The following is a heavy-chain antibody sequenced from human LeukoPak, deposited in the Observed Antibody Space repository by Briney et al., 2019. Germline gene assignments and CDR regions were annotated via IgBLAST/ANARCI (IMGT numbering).Heavy chain of an antibody. Sequence: GGSLRLSCAASGVTFRSYSLSWVRQAPGKGLEWVGYISSSSDSIHYAASVKGRFTVSRDNAKNSLYLQMNSLRVEDTAVYYCTRGAYGDNSRYGYWGQGTLVTVSS. V-gene: IGHV3-48*04. CDR1: GVTFRSYS. D-gene: IGHD4-17*01. CDR2: ISSSSDSI. CDR3: TRGAYGDNSRYGY. J-gene: IGHJ4*02.